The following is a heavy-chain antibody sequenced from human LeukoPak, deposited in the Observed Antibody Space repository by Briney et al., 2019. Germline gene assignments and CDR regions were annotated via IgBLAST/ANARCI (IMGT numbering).Heavy chain of an antibody. D-gene: IGHD2-15*01. V-gene: IGHV3-30*03. CDR1: GFTFSSYG. CDR3: ARRGCLGSCYSGFDY. CDR2: ISYDGSNK. Sequence: GGSLRLSCAASGFTFSSYGMHWVRQAPGKGLEWVAVISYDGSNKYYADSVKGRFTISRDNSKNSLYLQMNSLRDEDTAVYYCARRGCLGSCYSGFDYWGQGTLVTVST. J-gene: IGHJ4*02.